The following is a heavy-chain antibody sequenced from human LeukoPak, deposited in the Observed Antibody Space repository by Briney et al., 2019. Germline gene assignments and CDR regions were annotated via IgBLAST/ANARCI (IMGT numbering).Heavy chain of an antibody. CDR3: ARDRIVGTNYLGYGLDV. Sequence: GGALGLSCAASGFPFISYWMTWGRQAPGKGLEGGANIDQGGSEKYYVDSVKGRFTISRDNAKNSLYLQMNSLRAEDTAVYFCARDRIVGTNYLGYGLDVWGQGTTVTVS. J-gene: IGHJ6*02. D-gene: IGHD1-26*01. V-gene: IGHV3-7*01. CDR2: IDQGGSEK. CDR1: GFPFISYW.